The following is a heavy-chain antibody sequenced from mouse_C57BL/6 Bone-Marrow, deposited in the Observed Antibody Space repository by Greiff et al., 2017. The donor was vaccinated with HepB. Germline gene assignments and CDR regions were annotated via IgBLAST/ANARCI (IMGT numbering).Heavy chain of an antibody. CDR2: IRLKSDNYAT. Sequence: EVQGVESGGGLVQPGGSMKLSCVASGFTFSNYWMNWVRQSPEKGLEWVSQIRLKSDNYATHYAESAKGRFTISRDDSKSSVYLQMNNLRAEDTGIYYCTGAYSNYELDYWGQGTSVTVSS. CDR1: GFTFSNYW. CDR3: TGAYSNYELDY. V-gene: IGHV6-3*01. D-gene: IGHD2-5*01. J-gene: IGHJ4*01.